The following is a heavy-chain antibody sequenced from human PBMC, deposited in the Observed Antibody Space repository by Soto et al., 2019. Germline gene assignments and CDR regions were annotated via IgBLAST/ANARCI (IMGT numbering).Heavy chain of an antibody. D-gene: IGHD6-13*01. J-gene: IGHJ6*01. CDR1: GYTFTSYY. CDR3: ARVRGYSSSWYALDRNYYYYGMDV. Sequence: GASVKVSCKASGYTFTSYYMHWVRQAPGQGLEWMGIINPSGGSTSYAQKFQGRVTMTRDTSTSTVYMELSNLRSEDTAVYYCARVRGYSSSWYALDRNYYYYGMDVWGQGTTVTVSS. CDR2: INPSGGST. V-gene: IGHV1-46*01.